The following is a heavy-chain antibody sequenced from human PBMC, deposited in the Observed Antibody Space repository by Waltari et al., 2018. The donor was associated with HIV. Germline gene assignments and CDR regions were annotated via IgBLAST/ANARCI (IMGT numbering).Heavy chain of an antibody. V-gene: IGHV4-59*01. CDR1: GGSISSYY. Sequence: QVQLQESGPGLVKPSETLSLTCTVSGGSISSYYWSWIRQPPVKGLEWIGYIYYSGSTNYNPSRKSLVTISVDTSKSQFALKLSSVTAADTAVYYCARGYYDSGGSSYGMDVWGQGTTVTVSS. D-gene: IGHD3-22*01. J-gene: IGHJ6*02. CDR3: ARGYYDSGGSSYGMDV. CDR2: IYYSGST.